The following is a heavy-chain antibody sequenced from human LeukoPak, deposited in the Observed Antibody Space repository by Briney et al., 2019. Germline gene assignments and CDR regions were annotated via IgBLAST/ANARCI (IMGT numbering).Heavy chain of an antibody. CDR1: GGTFSSYA. CDR3: ALDRDGYNLYDI. CDR2: IIPIFGTA. V-gene: IGHV1-69*13. D-gene: IGHD5-24*01. J-gene: IGHJ3*02. Sequence: SVKVSCKATGGTFSSYAISWVRQAPGQGLEWMGGIIPIFGTANYAQKFQGRVTITADESTSTAYMELSSLRSEDTAVYYCALDRDGYNLYDIWGQGTMVTVSS.